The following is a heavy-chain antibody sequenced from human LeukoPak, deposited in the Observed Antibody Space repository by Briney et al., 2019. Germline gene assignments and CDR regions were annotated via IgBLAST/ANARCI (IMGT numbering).Heavy chain of an antibody. Sequence: GGSLRLSCAASGFTFSSYAMSWVRQAPGKGLEWVSAISGSGGSTYYADSVKGRFTISRDNSKNTLYLQMNSPRAEDTAVYYCAKGGYYDILTGAFNDYWGQGTLVTVSS. D-gene: IGHD3-9*01. CDR3: AKGGYYDILTGAFNDY. CDR1: GFTFSSYA. J-gene: IGHJ4*02. V-gene: IGHV3-23*01. CDR2: ISGSGGST.